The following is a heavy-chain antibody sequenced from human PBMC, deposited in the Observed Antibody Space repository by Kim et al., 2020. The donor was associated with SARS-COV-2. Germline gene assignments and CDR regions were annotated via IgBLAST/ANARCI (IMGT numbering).Heavy chain of an antibody. D-gene: IGHD3-10*01. Sequence: KLQGRVTMTTDTSTSTAYMELRSLRSDDTAVYYCARKTPDYYGSGAFDIWGQGTMVTVSS. CDR3: ARKTPDYYGSGAFDI. J-gene: IGHJ3*02. V-gene: IGHV1-18*01.